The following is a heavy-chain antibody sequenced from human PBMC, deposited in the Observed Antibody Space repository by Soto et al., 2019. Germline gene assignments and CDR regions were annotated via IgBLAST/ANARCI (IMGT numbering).Heavy chain of an antibody. V-gene: IGHV1-46*01. D-gene: IGHD2-15*01. J-gene: IGHJ6*02. Sequence: ASVKVSCKPSGYSFTNFYVHWVRQAPGQGLEWTGIIDPSSGTTSYTQKFQGRVTMTRDTSMSTVYMELSSLRSEDTAVYYCARGAVVVPNGLIAGMDVWGLGTTVIVSS. CDR1: GYSFTNFY. CDR2: IDPSSGTT. CDR3: ARGAVVVPNGLIAGMDV.